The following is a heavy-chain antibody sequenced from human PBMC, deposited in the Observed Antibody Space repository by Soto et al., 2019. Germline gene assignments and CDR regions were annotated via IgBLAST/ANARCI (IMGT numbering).Heavy chain of an antibody. CDR3: ARHVMAARGWVDELR. CDR1: GYSFTSYW. V-gene: IGHV5-10-1*01. D-gene: IGHD1-26*01. J-gene: IGHJ4*02. Sequence: GESLKISCKGSGYSFTSYWISWVRQMPGKGLEWMGRIDPSDSYTNYSPSFQGHVTISADKSITTAYLQWSSLKASDTAMYYCARHVMAARGWVDELRWGEGTLVTVSS. CDR2: IDPSDSYT.